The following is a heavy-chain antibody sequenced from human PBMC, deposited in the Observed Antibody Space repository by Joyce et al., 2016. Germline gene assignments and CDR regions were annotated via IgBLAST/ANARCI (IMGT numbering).Heavy chain of an antibody. J-gene: IGHJ5*02. CDR2: IYYSGHT. Sequence: QVQLQESGPGLVKPSETLSLTCTVSGDSISSYYWTWIRQPPGKGLEWIGYIYYSGHTNNNPSLKSRVTMSVDTSKNQFSLKLTSVTAADTAVYYCAAYHLVRQFDPWGQGTLVTVSS. V-gene: IGHV4-59*03. CDR3: AAYHLVRQFDP. D-gene: IGHD6-6*01. CDR1: GDSISSYY.